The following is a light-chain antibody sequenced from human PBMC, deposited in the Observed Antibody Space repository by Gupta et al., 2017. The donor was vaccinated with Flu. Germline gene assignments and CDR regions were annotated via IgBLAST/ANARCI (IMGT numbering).Light chain of an antibody. Sequence: QSARPKPPSWSGPPGQPTTIPAPGTSSDVGGYNYVSWYQQHPGKAPKLMIYEVTNRPSGVSNRFSGSKSGNTASLTISGLQAEDEADYFCGSYTSSSTWVFGGGTKLTVL. J-gene: IGLJ3*02. V-gene: IGLV2-14*01. CDR3: GSYTSSSTWV. CDR2: EVT. CDR1: SSDVGGYNY.